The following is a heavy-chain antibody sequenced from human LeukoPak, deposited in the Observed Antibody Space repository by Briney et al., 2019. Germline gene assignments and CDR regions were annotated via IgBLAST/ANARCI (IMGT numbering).Heavy chain of an antibody. J-gene: IGHJ4*02. V-gene: IGHV1-18*01. CDR1: GYTFTSYG. CDR2: ISAYNGNT. D-gene: IGHD1-1*01. CDR3: ARASLYNWNDGAQLDY. Sequence: PGASVKVSCTASGYTFTSYGISWVRQAPGQGLEWMGWISAYNGNTNYAQKLQGRVTMTTDTSTSTAYMELRSLRSDDTAVYYCARASLYNWNDGAQLDYWGQGTLVTVSS.